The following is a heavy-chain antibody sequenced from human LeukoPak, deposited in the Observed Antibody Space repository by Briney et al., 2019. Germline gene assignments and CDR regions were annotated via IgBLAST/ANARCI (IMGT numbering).Heavy chain of an antibody. J-gene: IGHJ4*02. CDR1: GGSISTSNYY. CDR3: ARRQRGGYARGYFDY. Sequence: SETLSLTCTVSGGSISTSNYYWGWIRQPPGKGLEWIVNIFYSGSTYYSPSLRSRVTIALDTSRNQFSLKLSSVTAADTAVYYCARRQRGGYARGYFDYWGQGTLVTVSS. V-gene: IGHV4-39*07. CDR2: IFYSGST. D-gene: IGHD2-15*01.